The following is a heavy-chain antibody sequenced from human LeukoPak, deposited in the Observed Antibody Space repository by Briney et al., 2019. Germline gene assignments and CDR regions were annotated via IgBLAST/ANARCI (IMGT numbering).Heavy chain of an antibody. Sequence: GGSLRLSCAASGFTFSSYGMSWVRQAPGKGLEWVSAIGGRDGSTYYADSVKGRFTISRDNSKNTLYVQMNSLRAEDTAVYYCAKEHYYGSGSLDYWGQGTLVTVSS. CDR3: AKEHYYGSGSLDY. V-gene: IGHV3-23*01. D-gene: IGHD3-10*01. J-gene: IGHJ4*02. CDR2: IGGRDGST. CDR1: GFTFSSYG.